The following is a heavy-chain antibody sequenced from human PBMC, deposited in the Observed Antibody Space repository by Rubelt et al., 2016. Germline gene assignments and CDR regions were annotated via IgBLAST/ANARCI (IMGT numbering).Heavy chain of an antibody. CDR3: VSSSLDY. J-gene: IGHJ4*02. CDR2: TSYDGSNK. D-gene: IGHD6-13*01. V-gene: IGHV3-30*04. Sequence: QVQLVESGGAVVQPGRSLRLSCAASGFPFSSYAMHWVRQAPGKGLEWVAITSYDGSNKSYADSVKGRFTISRDNSKNTRYLQMNSLRAEDTAVYYCVSSSLDYWGLGTLVTVSS. CDR1: GFPFSSYA.